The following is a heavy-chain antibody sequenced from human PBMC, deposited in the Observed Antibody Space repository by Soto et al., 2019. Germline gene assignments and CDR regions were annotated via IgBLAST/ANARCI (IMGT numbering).Heavy chain of an antibody. CDR2: INAGNGNT. D-gene: IGHD6-19*01. CDR3: ARAVAVAADFDY. V-gene: IGHV1-3*05. J-gene: IGHJ4*02. Sequence: QVQVVQSGAEEKKPGASVKVSCTASGYTFTGYAMHWVRQAPGQRLEWMGWINAGNGNTKYSQKFQGRVTITRDTSARTAYMGLSSLRSEDTAVYYCARAVAVAADFDYWGQGTLVTVSS. CDR1: GYTFTGYA.